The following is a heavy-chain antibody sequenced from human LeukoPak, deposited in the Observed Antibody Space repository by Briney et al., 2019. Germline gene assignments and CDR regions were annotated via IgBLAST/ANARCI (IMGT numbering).Heavy chain of an antibody. CDR2: IYHSGST. CDR1: GYSISSGYY. CDR3: ARASGYDLYYYYYGMDV. Sequence: PSETLSLTCAVPGYSISSGYYWGWIRQPPGKGLEWIGSIYHSGSTYYNPSLKSRVTISVDTSKNQFSLKLSSVTAADTAAYYCARASGYDLYYYYYGMDVWGKGTTVTVSS. D-gene: IGHD5-12*01. J-gene: IGHJ6*04. V-gene: IGHV4-38-2*01.